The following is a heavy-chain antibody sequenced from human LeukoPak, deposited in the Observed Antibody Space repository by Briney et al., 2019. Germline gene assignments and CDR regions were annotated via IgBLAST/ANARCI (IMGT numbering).Heavy chain of an antibody. CDR2: INAGNGNT. J-gene: IGHJ3*02. D-gene: IGHD7-27*01. Sequence: GASVKVSCKASGYTFTSYAMHWVRQAPGQRLEWMGWINAGNGNTKYSQKFQGRVTITRDTSASTAYMELSSLRSEDTAVYYCARLPGVADSLAAFDIWGQGTMVTVSS. CDR1: GYTFTSYA. CDR3: ARLPGVADSLAAFDI. V-gene: IGHV1-3*01.